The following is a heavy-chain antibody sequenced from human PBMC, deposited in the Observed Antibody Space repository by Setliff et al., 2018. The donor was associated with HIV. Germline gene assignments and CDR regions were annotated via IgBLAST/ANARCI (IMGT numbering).Heavy chain of an antibody. V-gene: IGHV5-51*01. CDR2: IYGGDSET. CDR3: ASRGVVAATNAFDI. CDR1: GYSFTSYW. D-gene: IGHD2-15*01. Sequence: PGESLKISCKGSGYSFTSYWIGWVRQMPGKGLEWMGAIYGGDSETRYSPSFQGQVTITADTSTRTAYLQWSSLKASDTAMYYCASRGVVAATNAFDIWGQGTMVTVSS. J-gene: IGHJ3*02.